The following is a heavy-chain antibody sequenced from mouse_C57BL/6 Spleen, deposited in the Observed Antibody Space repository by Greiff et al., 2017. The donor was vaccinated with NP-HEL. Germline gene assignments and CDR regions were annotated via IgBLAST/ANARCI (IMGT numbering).Heavy chain of an antibody. CDR1: GYTFTSYG. J-gene: IGHJ3*01. CDR2: IYPRSGNT. CDR3: ARYGITTRGFAY. D-gene: IGHD1-1*01. Sequence: QVQLQQSGAELARPGASVKLSCKASGYTFTSYGISWVKQRTGQGLEWIGEIYPRSGNTYYNEKFKGKATLTADKSSSTAYMELRSLTSEDSAVYFCARYGITTRGFAYWGQGTLVTVSA. V-gene: IGHV1-81*01.